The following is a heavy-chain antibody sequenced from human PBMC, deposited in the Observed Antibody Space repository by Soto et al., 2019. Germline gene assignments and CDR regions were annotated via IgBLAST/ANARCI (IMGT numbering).Heavy chain of an antibody. J-gene: IGHJ4*02. V-gene: IGHV3-48*03. CDR1: GFSFSNYE. Sequence: PGGSLRLSCAASGFSFSNYEMNWVRQAPGEGLEWVSYINSDGSTIYYADSVKGRFTVSRDNAKNSLYLQMNSLRAEDTATYYCARSTGTDSLDYWGQGTLVTVSS. CDR3: ARSTGTDSLDY. D-gene: IGHD1-1*01. CDR2: INSDGSTI.